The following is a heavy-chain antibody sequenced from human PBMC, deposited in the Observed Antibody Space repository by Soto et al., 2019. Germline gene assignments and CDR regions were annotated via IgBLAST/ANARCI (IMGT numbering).Heavy chain of an antibody. CDR3: ARALRVTGYYYYYMDV. V-gene: IGHV4-34*01. Sequence: SETLSLTCAVYGGSFSGYYWSWIRQPPGKGLEWIGEINHSGSTNYNPSLKSRVTISVDTSKNQFSLKLSSVTAADTAVYYCARALRVTGYYYYYMDVWGKGTTVTVSS. D-gene: IGHD2-21*02. CDR1: GGSFSGYY. J-gene: IGHJ6*03. CDR2: INHSGST.